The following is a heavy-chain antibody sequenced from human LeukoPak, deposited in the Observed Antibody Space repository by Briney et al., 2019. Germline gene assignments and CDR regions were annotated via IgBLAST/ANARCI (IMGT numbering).Heavy chain of an antibody. Sequence: GGALRLSCAASGFTFSSYSMNWVRQAPGKGLEGVSSISSSSSYIYYADSVKGRFTISRDNPKNSLYLQMNSLRAEDTAVYYCARAGAGRRYCSSTSCYNLDYWGQGTLVTVSS. CDR2: ISSSSSYI. V-gene: IGHV3-21*01. D-gene: IGHD2-2*02. CDR3: ARAGAGRRYCSSTSCYNLDY. J-gene: IGHJ4*02. CDR1: GFTFSSYS.